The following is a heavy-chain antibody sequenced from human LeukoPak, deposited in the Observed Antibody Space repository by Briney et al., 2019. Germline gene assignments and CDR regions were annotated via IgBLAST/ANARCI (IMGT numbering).Heavy chain of an antibody. D-gene: IGHD5-24*01. Sequence: SETLSLTCTVSGGSISSYYWSWIRQPPGKGLEWIGYIYYSGSTNYNPSLKSRVTISVDTSKNQFSLKLSSVTAADTAVYYCARLRLGAPNEMGAFDIWGKGTTVTVSS. CDR3: ARLRLGAPNEMGAFDI. V-gene: IGHV4-59*01. CDR1: GGSISSYY. J-gene: IGHJ6*04. CDR2: IYYSGST.